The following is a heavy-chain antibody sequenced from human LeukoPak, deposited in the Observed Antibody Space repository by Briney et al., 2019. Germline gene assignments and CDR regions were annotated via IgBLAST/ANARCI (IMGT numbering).Heavy chain of an antibody. D-gene: IGHD3-22*01. Sequence: PGRSLRLSCAASGFTISTYGMHWVRQAPGKGLEWVALISYDGSDKYYADSVKGRFTISRDNSKNALYLQMNSLRAEDTAVYYCARVLRDYDSRAYDAFDIWGQGTMVTVSS. V-gene: IGHV3-30*03. J-gene: IGHJ3*02. CDR3: ARVLRDYDSRAYDAFDI. CDR1: GFTISTYG. CDR2: ISYDGSDK.